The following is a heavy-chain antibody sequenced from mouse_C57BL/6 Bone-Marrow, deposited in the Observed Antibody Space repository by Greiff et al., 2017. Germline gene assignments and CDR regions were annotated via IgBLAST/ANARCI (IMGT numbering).Heavy chain of an antibody. J-gene: IGHJ2*01. CDR1: GYTFTSSW. CDR3: ARSSGYPDY. Sequence: VQLQQPGAELVMPGASVKLSCKASGYTFTSSWMHWVKQRPGQGLEWIGEIDPSDSYTNYNQKFKGKSTLTVDKSSSTAYMQLSSLTSEASAVYYCARSSGYPDYWGQGTTLTVSS. D-gene: IGHD3-1*01. V-gene: IGHV1-69*01. CDR2: IDPSDSYT.